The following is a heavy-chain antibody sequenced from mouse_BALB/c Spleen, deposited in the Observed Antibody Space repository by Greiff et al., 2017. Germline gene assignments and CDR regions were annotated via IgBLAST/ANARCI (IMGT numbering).Heavy chain of an antibody. D-gene: IGHD3-3*01. CDR1: GYTFTSYW. CDR3: AKGGPGGFAY. J-gene: IGHJ3*01. V-gene: IGHV14-1*02. Sequence: VQLQQSGAELARPGASVKLSCKASGYTFTSYWMKWVKQRPGQGLEWIGRIDPANGNTKYDPKFQGKATITADTSSNTAYLQLSSLTSEDTAVYYCAKGGPGGFAYWGQGTLVTVSA. CDR2: IDPANGNT.